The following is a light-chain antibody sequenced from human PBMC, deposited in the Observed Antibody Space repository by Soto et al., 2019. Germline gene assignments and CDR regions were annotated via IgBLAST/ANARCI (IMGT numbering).Light chain of an antibody. J-gene: IGLJ2*01. CDR1: NIGSKN. CDR2: RDS. Sequence: SYALTQPLSVSVALGQTARITCGGNNIGSKNVHWYQQKPGQAPVLVIYRDSNRPSGIPERFSGSNSGNTATLTISRAQAGDEADYYWQVWDSSSVVFGGGTKVTVL. CDR3: QVWDSSSVV. V-gene: IGLV3-9*01.